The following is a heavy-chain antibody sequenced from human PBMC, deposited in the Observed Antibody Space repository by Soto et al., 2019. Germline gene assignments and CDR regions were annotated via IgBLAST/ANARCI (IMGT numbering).Heavy chain of an antibody. D-gene: IGHD6-19*01. CDR3: ARGWAVAVHAGPYYYGMDV. J-gene: IGHJ6*02. CDR2: IIPIFGTA. CDR1: GGTFSSYA. Sequence: QVQLVQSGAEVQKPGSSVKVSCKASGGTFSSYAISWVRQAPGQGLEWMGGIIPIFGTANYAQKFQGRVTITADESTSTAYMELSSLRSEDTAVYYCARGWAVAVHAGPYYYGMDVWGQGTTVTVSS. V-gene: IGHV1-69*01.